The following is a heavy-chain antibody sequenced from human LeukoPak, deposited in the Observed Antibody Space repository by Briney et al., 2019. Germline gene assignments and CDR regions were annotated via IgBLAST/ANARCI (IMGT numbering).Heavy chain of an antibody. V-gene: IGHV3-30-3*01. CDR1: GFTFSSYA. D-gene: IGHD3-22*01. J-gene: IGHJ4*02. CDR2: ISYDGSNK. Sequence: GRSLRLSCAASGFTFSSYAMHWVSQAPGKGLEWVAVISYDGSNKYYADSVKGRFTISRDNSKNTLYLQMNSLRAEDTAVYYCARAGDSSGYSPFDYWGQGTLVTVSS. CDR3: ARAGDSSGYSPFDY.